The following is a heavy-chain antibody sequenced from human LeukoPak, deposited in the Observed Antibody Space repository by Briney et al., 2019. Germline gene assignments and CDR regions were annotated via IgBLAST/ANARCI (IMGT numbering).Heavy chain of an antibody. V-gene: IGHV4-59*01. CDR1: GGSISSYY. J-gene: IGHJ4*02. Sequence: SETLSLTCTVSGGSISSYYWSWIRQPPGKGLEWIGDIYYSGSTNYNPSLKSRVTISVDTSKNQFSLKLSSVTAADTAVYFCACYQSGSYYYWGQGTLVTVSS. CDR2: IYYSGST. CDR3: ACYQSGSYYY. D-gene: IGHD1-26*01.